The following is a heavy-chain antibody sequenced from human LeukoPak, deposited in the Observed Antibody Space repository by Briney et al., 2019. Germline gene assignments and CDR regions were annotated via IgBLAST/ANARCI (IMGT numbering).Heavy chain of an antibody. Sequence: PGGSPRLSCAASGFTFSRNALSWVRQAPGKGLEWVSSLSGSGGDTYYADSVKGRFTISRDNSKNTLYLQMNSLRAEDTAVYYCAKDLGGNADYWGQGTLVTVSS. V-gene: IGHV3-23*01. CDR2: LSGSGGDT. CDR3: AKDLGGNADY. J-gene: IGHJ4*02. D-gene: IGHD1-1*01. CDR1: GFTFSRNA.